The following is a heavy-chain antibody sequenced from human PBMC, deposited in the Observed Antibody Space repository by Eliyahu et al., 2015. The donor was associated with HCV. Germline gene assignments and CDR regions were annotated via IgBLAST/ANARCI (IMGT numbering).Heavy chain of an antibody. CDR3: ARESIYSSGREGDAFDI. V-gene: IGHV3-66*02. CDR2: IYSGGST. D-gene: IGHD6-19*01. Sequence: EVQLVESGGGLVQPGGSLRLSCAASGFTVSSNYMSWVRQAPGKGLEWVSVIYSGGSTYYADSVKGRFTISRDNSKNTLYLQMNSLRAEDTAVYYCARESIYSSGREGDAFDIWGQGTMVTVSS. CDR1: GFTVSSNY. J-gene: IGHJ3*02.